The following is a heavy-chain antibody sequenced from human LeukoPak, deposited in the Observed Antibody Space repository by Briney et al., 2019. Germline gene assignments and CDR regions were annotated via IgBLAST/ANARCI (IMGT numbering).Heavy chain of an antibody. Sequence: PGGSLRLSCVASRLTIRDNYMSWVPQAPGEGLEWVSAIYTSGHTVYADSVKGRFIISKDNSNKIYLQMNSLRAADTAIYYCARSGFWDGYSYYYMDVWGKGTTVTVSS. CDR3: ARSGFWDGYSYYYMDV. J-gene: IGHJ6*03. CDR1: RLTIRDNY. CDR2: IYTSGHT. V-gene: IGHV3-53*01. D-gene: IGHD3-3*01.